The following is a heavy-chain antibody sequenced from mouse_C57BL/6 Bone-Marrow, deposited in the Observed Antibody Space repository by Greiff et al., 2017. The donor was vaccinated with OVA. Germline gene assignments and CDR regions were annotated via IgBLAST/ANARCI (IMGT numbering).Heavy chain of an antibody. J-gene: IGHJ2*01. CDR1: GYTFTSYW. CDR3: AREGYSPDYFDY. Sequence: QVQLQQPGAELVKPGASVKMSCKASGYTFTSYWITWVKQRPGQGLEWIGDIYPGSGSTNYNEKFKSKATLTLDTSSSTAYMQLSSLTSEDSAVYYCAREGYSPDYFDYWGQGTTLTVSS. D-gene: IGHD2-3*01. CDR2: IYPGSGST. V-gene: IGHV1-55*01.